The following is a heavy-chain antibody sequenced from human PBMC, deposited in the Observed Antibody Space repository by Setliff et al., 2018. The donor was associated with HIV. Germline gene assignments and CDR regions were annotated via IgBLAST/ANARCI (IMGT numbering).Heavy chain of an antibody. J-gene: IGHJ3*02. CDR3: ARVGGEMATIAGAFDI. V-gene: IGHV4-38-2*01. Sequence: SETLSLTCAVSSYSISSGYYWGWIRQPPGKGLEWIGSVFHSGNTYYNPSLKSRVTISVDTSKNQFSLKLSSVTAADTAVYYCARVGGEMATIAGAFDIWGQGTMVTVSS. CDR2: VFHSGNT. CDR1: SYSISSGYY. D-gene: IGHD5-12*01.